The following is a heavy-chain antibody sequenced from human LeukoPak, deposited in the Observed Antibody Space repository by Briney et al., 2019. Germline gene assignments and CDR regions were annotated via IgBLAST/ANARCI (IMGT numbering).Heavy chain of an antibody. D-gene: IGHD3-10*01. CDR2: IYPRDGST. Sequence: GASVQVSCKASGYSFTSNYIHWVRQAPGQGLEWMGMIYPRDGSTSYAQKFQGRVTMTRNTSISTAYMELSSLRSEDTAVYYCARARWFRYFDYWGQGTLVTVSS. CDR1: GYSFTSNY. J-gene: IGHJ4*02. CDR3: ARARWFRYFDY. V-gene: IGHV1-46*01.